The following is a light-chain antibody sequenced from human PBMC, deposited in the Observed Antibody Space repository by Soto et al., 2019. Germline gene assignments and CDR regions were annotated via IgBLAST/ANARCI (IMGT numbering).Light chain of an antibody. CDR2: LGS. J-gene: IGKJ2*01. V-gene: IGKV2-28*01. CDR1: QSLQHNNGNTL. CDR3: HQSYDAPMHS. Sequence: EIVMTQSPLSLTVTPGEPASISCKSSQSLQHNNGNTLLDWYMQKPGQSPQLLIYLGSRRAPGAPDRVSGSGSGTDFTLTINGLLPEDFATYYCHQSYDAPMHSFGQGTKLEI.